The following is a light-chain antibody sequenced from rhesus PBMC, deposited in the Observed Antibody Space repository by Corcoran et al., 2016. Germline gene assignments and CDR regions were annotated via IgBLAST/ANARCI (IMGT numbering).Light chain of an antibody. CDR2: KAS. J-gene: IGKJ4*01. Sequence: DIQMTQSPSSLSASVGDTVTITCRASQSISNWLDWYQQKPGKAPKLLFYKASSLQRGVPSRFSGSVSGTEFTLAISSLQPEDFATYYCLQYSSSPLTFGGGTNVEIK. V-gene: IGKV1-22*01. CDR3: LQYSSSPLT. CDR1: QSISNW.